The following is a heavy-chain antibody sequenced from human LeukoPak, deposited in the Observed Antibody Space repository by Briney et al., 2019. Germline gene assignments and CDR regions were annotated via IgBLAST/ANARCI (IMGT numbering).Heavy chain of an antibody. CDR1: GFTFSSYG. Sequence: HPGRSLRLSCAASGFTFSSYGMHWVRQAPGKGLEWVAVIWYDGSNKYYADSVKGRFTISRDNSKNPLYLQMNSLRAEDTAVYYCARDLMTTTFFDYWGQGTLVTVSS. J-gene: IGHJ4*02. CDR2: IWYDGSNK. V-gene: IGHV3-33*01. CDR3: ARDLMTTTFFDY. D-gene: IGHD1-26*01.